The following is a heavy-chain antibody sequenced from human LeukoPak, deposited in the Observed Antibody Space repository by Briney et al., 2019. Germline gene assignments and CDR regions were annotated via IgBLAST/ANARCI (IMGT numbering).Heavy chain of an antibody. CDR1: GFTVSSNY. CDR2: ISGNGGST. D-gene: IGHD4-23*01. CDR3: AKDPYGGNPHYFDY. J-gene: IGHJ4*02. V-gene: IGHV3-23*01. Sequence: GGSLRLSCAASGFTVSSNYMSWVRQAPGKGLEWVSAISGNGGSTYYADSVKGRFTISRDNSKNTLYLQIDSLRAEDTAVYYCAKDPYGGNPHYFDYWGQGTLVTVSS.